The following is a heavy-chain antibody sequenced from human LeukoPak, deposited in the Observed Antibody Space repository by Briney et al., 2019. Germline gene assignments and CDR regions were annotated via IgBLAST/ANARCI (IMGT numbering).Heavy chain of an antibody. V-gene: IGHV3-15*07. Sequence: GGSLRLSCATSGFSFSNAWMNWVRQAPGKGLEWVGRIKSKTDGGTTDYAAPVKGRFTISRDDSKNTLYLQMNSLKTEDTAVYYCTTDYDIASFDYWGQGTLVTVSS. CDR2: IKSKTDGGTT. CDR1: GFSFSNAW. J-gene: IGHJ4*02. D-gene: IGHD5/OR15-5a*01. CDR3: TTDYDIASFDY.